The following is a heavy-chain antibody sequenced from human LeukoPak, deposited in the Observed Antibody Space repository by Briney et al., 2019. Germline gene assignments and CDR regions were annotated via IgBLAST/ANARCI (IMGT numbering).Heavy chain of an antibody. Sequence: GGSLRLSCAASGFTFSSYSMNWVRQAPGKGLEWVSSISSSSSYIYYADSVRGRFTISRDNAKNSLYLQMNSLRAEDAAVYYCARDWRPCSGGSCYWGGRNYFDYWGQGTLVTVSS. J-gene: IGHJ4*02. CDR2: ISSSSSYI. D-gene: IGHD2-15*01. CDR3: ARDWRPCSGGSCYWGGRNYFDY. V-gene: IGHV3-21*01. CDR1: GFTFSSYS.